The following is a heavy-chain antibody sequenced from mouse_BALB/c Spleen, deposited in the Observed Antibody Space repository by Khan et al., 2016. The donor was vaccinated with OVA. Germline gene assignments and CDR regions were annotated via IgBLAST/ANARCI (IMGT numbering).Heavy chain of an antibody. J-gene: IGHJ3*01. CDR3: TRSGYGTFAY. D-gene: IGHD2-1*01. V-gene: IGHV1S81*02. CDR2: INPSNGGT. CDR1: GYTFTSYY. Sequence: QVQLKESGAELVKPGASARLSCKASGYTFTSYYLYWVKQRPGQGLEWIGDINPSNGGTNFNEKFKSKATLTVDKSSSTAYMQLSSLTSEDSAVYYCTRSGYGTFAYWGQGTLVTVSA.